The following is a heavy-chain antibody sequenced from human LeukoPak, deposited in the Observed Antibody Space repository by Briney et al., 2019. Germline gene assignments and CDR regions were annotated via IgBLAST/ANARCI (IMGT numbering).Heavy chain of an antibody. D-gene: IGHD3-10*01. CDR1: GFPFSRYW. CDR3: ARDPTYDSGSPLGY. CDR2: IKYDGSEK. J-gene: IGHJ4*02. V-gene: IGHV3-7*01. Sequence: GGFLRLSCAASGFPFSRYWMTWVRQAPGKGLEWVANIKYDGSEKFYVGSVRGRFTIPRDNTNNSLHLQMNSLRAEDTAIYYCARDPTYDSGSPLGYGGQGTLVAVSS.